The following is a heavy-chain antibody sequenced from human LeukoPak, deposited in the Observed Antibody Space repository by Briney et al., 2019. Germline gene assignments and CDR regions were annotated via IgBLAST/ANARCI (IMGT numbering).Heavy chain of an antibody. D-gene: IGHD4-17*01. CDR2: IYYRETT. V-gene: IGHV4-59*08. CDR3: ARQLRDAFDI. Sequence: GSLRLSCAASGFTFSSYAMSWVRQAPGKGLEWIGYIYYRETTNYNPSLKSRVTISIDKSKRQFSLRLNSVTASDTAVYYCARQLRDAFDIRGQGTMVTVSS. CDR1: GFTFSSYA. J-gene: IGHJ3*02.